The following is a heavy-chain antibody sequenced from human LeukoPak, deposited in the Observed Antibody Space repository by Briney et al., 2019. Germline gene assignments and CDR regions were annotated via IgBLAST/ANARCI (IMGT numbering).Heavy chain of an antibody. Sequence: GRSLRLSCAASGFTFSSYAMHWVRQAPGKGLEWVAVISYDGSNKYYADSVKGRFTISRDNSKNTLYLQMNSLRAEDTAVYYCARATQRGSDCSSTSCYSSVYYYGMDVWGQGTTVTVSS. CDR3: ARATQRGSDCSSTSCYSSVYYYGMDV. CDR2: ISYDGSNK. D-gene: IGHD2-2*02. V-gene: IGHV3-30-3*01. CDR1: GFTFSSYA. J-gene: IGHJ6*02.